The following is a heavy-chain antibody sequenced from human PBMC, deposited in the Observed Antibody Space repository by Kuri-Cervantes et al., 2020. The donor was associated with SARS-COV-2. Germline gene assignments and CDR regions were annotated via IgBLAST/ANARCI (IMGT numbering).Heavy chain of an antibody. J-gene: IGHJ4*02. D-gene: IGHD6-6*01. CDR2: IIPIFGTA. Sequence: SVKVSCKASGGTFSSYTISWVRQAPGQGLEWMGGIIPIFGTANYAQKLQGRVTMTTDTSTSTAYMELRSLRSDDTAVYYCARVGRAARLTAPYLDYWGQGTLVTVSS. V-gene: IGHV1-69*05. CDR1: GGTFSSYT. CDR3: ARVGRAARLTAPYLDY.